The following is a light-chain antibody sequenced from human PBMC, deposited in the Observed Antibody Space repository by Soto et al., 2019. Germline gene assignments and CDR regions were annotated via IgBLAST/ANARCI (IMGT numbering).Light chain of an antibody. Sequence: DMHLTQCPSSLSASVGDRVTITCRASQDISSSLAWYQQKAGKAPKLLIYGASILQSGVPSGFSGSGFGTDFTLTISSLRAEDFAIYFCQQTKSYPSTFGGGTQVDIK. CDR1: QDISSS. V-gene: IGKV1-9*01. J-gene: IGKJ4*01. CDR2: GAS. CDR3: QQTKSYPST.